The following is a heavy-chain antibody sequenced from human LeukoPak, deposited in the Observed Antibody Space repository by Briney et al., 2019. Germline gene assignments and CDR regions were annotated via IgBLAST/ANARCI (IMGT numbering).Heavy chain of an antibody. V-gene: IGHV1-18*01. J-gene: IGHJ4*02. CDR1: GYTLTELS. CDR2: ISAYNGNT. Sequence: ASVKVSCKVSGYTLTELSMHWVRQAPGQGLEWMGWISAYNGNTNYAQKLQGRVTMTTDTSTSTAYMELRSLRSDDTAVYYCAREPNIAAAGTCDYWGQGTLVTVSS. D-gene: IGHD6-13*01. CDR3: AREPNIAAAGTCDY.